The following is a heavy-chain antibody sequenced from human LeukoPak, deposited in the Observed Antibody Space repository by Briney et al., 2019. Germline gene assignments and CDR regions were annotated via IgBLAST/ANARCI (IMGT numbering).Heavy chain of an antibody. J-gene: IGHJ4*02. CDR3: ARVITRYYYDSSGYLFGGY. Sequence: QPGGSLRLSCAASGXTFSSYEMNWVRQAPGKGLEWVSYISSSGSTIYYADSVKGRFTISRDNAKNSLYLQMNSLRAEDTAVYYCARVITRYYYDSSGYLFGGYWGQGTLVTVSS. D-gene: IGHD3-22*01. V-gene: IGHV3-48*03. CDR2: ISSSGSTI. CDR1: GXTFSSYE.